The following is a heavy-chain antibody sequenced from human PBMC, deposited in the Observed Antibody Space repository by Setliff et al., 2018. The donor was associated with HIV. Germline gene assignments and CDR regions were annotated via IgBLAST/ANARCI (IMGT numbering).Heavy chain of an antibody. CDR3: ARRRGQKATGWYYFDF. V-gene: IGHV4-61*09. Sequence: SETLSLTCTVSGDSISSGSYYWSWIRQPAGKGLEWIGHVYTSGSTDYNPSLNSRLTISIDTSRNQFSLRLNSVTAADTAVYFCARRRGQKATGWYYFDFWGQGALVTVSS. CDR2: VYTSGST. CDR1: GDSISSGSYY. D-gene: IGHD6-19*01. J-gene: IGHJ4*02.